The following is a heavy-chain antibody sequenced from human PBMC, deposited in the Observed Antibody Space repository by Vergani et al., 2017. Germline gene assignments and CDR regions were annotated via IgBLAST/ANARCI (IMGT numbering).Heavy chain of an antibody. J-gene: IGHJ3*02. CDR3: AKVLIGAQGWAFDI. D-gene: IGHD3-3*01. Sequence: EVQLVESGGGLVQPGRSLRLSCAASGFTFDDYAMHWVRQAPGKGLEWVSGISWNSGSIGYADSVKGRFTISRDNAKNSLYLQMNSLRAEDTALYYCAKVLIGAQGWAFDIWGQGTMVTVSS. CDR2: ISWNSGSI. V-gene: IGHV3-9*01. CDR1: GFTFDDYA.